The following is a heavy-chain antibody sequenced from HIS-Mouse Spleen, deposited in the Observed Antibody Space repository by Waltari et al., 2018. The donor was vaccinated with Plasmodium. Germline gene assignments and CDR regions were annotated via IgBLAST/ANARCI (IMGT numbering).Heavy chain of an antibody. CDR3: ARVLGYKAAAGTFVEYFQH. V-gene: IGHV1-2*02. D-gene: IGHD6-13*01. CDR1: GYTFTGHY. J-gene: IGHJ1*01. CDR2: INPNSGGT. Sequence: QVQLVQSGAEVKKPGASVKVSCKASGYTFTGHYMQWVRQAPGQGLEWMGWINPNSGGTNYAQKFQGRVTMTRDTSISTAYMELSRLRSDDTAVYYCARVLGYKAAAGTFVEYFQHWGQGTLVTVSS.